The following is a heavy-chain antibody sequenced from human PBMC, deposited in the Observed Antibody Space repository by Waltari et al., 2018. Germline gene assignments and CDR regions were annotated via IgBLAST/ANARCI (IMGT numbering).Heavy chain of an antibody. Sequence: EVQLLESGGGLIQPGGSLRLSCAASGFVFSTNAMSWVRQSPGKGLEWVSGIGSGGEAHYTDSVKGRVTISRDNSKSSLYLQMNSLRAEDTAVYYCAKDLYWWTAADYWGQGILVTVSS. CDR1: GFVFSTNA. CDR3: AKDLYWWTAADY. V-gene: IGHV3-23*01. J-gene: IGHJ4*02. D-gene: IGHD6-13*01. CDR2: IGSGGEA.